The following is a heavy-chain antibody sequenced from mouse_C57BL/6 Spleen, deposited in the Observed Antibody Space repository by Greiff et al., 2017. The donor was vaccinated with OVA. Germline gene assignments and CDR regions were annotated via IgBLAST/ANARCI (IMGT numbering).Heavy chain of an antibody. CDR2: INPSTGGT. V-gene: IGHV1-42*01. CDR3: ASSDYGFDY. CDR1: GYSFAGYY. J-gene: IGHJ2*01. D-gene: IGHD2-4*01. Sequence: VQLQQSGPELVKPGASVKISCKASGYSFAGYYMNWVKQSPEKSLEWIGEINPSTGGTTYNQKFKAKATLTVDKSSSTAYMQLKSLTSEDSAVYYCASSDYGFDYWGQGTTLTVSS.